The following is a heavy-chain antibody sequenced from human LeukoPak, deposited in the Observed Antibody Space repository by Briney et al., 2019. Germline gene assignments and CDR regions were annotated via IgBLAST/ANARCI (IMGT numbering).Heavy chain of an antibody. V-gene: IGHV1-2*02. CDR2: INPSTGAR. Sequence: ASVKVSFMSTGYAFLDSYFNGLRPAPGKGLEWMGWINPSTGARIYSQKFEVRISIDTSMESSFNTVYMELGSLTTDDTALYYCATASSTHRCDSWGQGTLVTVSS. D-gene: IGHD2-15*01. J-gene: IGHJ4*02. CDR3: ATASSTHRCDS. CDR1: GYAFLDSY.